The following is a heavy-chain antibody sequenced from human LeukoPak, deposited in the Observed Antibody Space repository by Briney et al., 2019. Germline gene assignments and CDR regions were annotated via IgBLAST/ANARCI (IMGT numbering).Heavy chain of an antibody. D-gene: IGHD6-13*01. Sequence: SVKVSCKASGGTFSSYAISWVRQAPGQGLEWLGRIIPILGIANYEQKFQGRVTITADKSTSTAYMELSSLGSEDTAVYYCARDRQDSSSWYSDYWGRGTLVTVCS. V-gene: IGHV1-69*04. J-gene: IGHJ4*02. CDR2: IIPILGIA. CDR1: GGTFSSYA. CDR3: ARDRQDSSSWYSDY.